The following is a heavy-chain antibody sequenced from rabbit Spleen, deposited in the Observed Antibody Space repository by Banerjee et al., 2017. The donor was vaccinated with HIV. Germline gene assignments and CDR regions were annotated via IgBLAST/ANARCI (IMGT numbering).Heavy chain of an antibody. CDR3: ARDGAGGSYFAL. CDR1: GFTLGAYS. D-gene: IGHD8-1*01. J-gene: IGHJ4*01. CDR2: IDPIFGIT. V-gene: IGHV1S7*01. Sequence: HLKESGGGLVQPGGSRKLSCTASGFTLGAYSMNWVRQAPGKGLEWIGYIDPIFGITYYANWVNGRFSISRENAQNTVFLQMTSLTAADTATYFCARDGAGGSYFALWGPGTLVTVS.